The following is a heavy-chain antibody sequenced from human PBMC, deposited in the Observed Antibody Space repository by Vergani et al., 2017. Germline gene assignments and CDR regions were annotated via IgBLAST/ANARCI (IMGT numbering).Heavy chain of an antibody. CDR1: GYSISSGYY. CDR2: MDYSGST. V-gene: IGHV4-38-2*02. D-gene: IGHD2-15*01. Sequence: QVQLQESGSGLVKPSETLSLTCTVSGYSISSGYYWGWIRQPPGKGLEWIGSMDYSGSTSYNPSLESRISISFETPKNQFSLRLTSVTAADTAVYYCASKRGACRAAYCHSYDFWGPGTLVGVSS. CDR3: ASKRGACRAAYCHSYDF. J-gene: IGHJ4*02.